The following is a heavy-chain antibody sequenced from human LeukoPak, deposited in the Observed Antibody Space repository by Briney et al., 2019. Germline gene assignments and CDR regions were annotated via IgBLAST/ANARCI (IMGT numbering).Heavy chain of an antibody. Sequence: PGGSLRLSCAASGFTFSSYWMTWVRQPPGKGLEWVANIKYDGSAKYYGDSVKGRFTISRDNTKNSPYLQMNSLRAEDTAVYYCARVIVLVGGASDHFDYWGQGTPATVHS. CDR1: GFTFSSYW. CDR3: ARVIVLVGGASDHFDY. J-gene: IGHJ4*02. D-gene: IGHD2-2*01. CDR2: IKYDGSAK. V-gene: IGHV3-7*01.